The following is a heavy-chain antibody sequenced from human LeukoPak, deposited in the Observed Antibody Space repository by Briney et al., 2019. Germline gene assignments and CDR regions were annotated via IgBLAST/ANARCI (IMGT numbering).Heavy chain of an antibody. CDR1: GSTFTSYD. Sequence: ASVKVSCKASGSTFTSYDINWVRQATGQGLEWMGWMNPNSGNTGYAQRFQGRVTITRNTSISTAYMELSSLRSEDTAVYYCERRITQHYYDSSGYYYVNYYYMDVWGKGTTVTVSS. CDR2: MNPNSGNT. J-gene: IGHJ6*03. CDR3: ERRITQHYYDSSGYYYVNYYYMDV. D-gene: IGHD3-22*01. V-gene: IGHV1-8*03.